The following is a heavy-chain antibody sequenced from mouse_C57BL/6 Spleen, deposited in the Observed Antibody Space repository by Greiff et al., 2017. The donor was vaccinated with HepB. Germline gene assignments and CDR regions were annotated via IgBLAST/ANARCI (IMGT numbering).Heavy chain of an antibody. V-gene: IGHV1-42*01. CDR2: INPSTGGT. CDR3: ARFYDGYSMDY. D-gene: IGHD2-3*01. CDR1: GYSFTGYY. Sequence: VQLKESGPELVKPGASVKISCKASGYSFTGYYMNWVKQSPEKSLEWIGEINPSTGGTTYNQKFKAKATLTVDKSSSTAYMQLKSLTSEDSAVYYCARFYDGYSMDYWGQGTSVTVSS. J-gene: IGHJ4*01.